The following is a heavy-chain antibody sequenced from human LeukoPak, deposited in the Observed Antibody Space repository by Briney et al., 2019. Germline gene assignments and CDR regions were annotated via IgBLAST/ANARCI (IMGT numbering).Heavy chain of an antibody. Sequence: PGGSLRLSCAASGFTFSDYYMSWIRRAPGKGLEWVSYVSSSGSTIYYADSVKGRFTISRDNAKNSLYLQMNSLRAEDTAVYYCARSSWVSGYYWAGYYYGMDVWGQGTTVTVSS. CDR2: VSSSGSTI. D-gene: IGHD3-9*01. V-gene: IGHV3-11*04. J-gene: IGHJ6*02. CDR1: GFTFSDYY. CDR3: ARSSWVSGYYWAGYYYGMDV.